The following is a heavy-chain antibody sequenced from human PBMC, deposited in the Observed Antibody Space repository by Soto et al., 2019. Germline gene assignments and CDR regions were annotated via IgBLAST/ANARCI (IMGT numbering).Heavy chain of an antibody. J-gene: IGHJ6*02. Sequence: GGSLRLSCAASGFTFSSYSMNWVRQAPGKGLEWVSSISSSSSYIYYADSVKGRFTISRDNAKNSLYLQMNSLRAEDTAVYYCARTRNKLELRYYYYYGMDVWVQGTTVTVSS. CDR2: ISSSSSYI. V-gene: IGHV3-21*01. CDR3: ARTRNKLELRYYYYYGMDV. CDR1: GFTFSSYS. D-gene: IGHD1-7*01.